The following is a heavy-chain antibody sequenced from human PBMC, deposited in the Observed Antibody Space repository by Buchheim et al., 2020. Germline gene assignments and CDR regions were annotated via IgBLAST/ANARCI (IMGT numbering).Heavy chain of an antibody. CDR3: ARAHEVATIAY. J-gene: IGHJ4*02. D-gene: IGHD5-12*01. CDR2: ISYDGSNK. CDR1: GFTFSSYG. V-gene: IGHV3-30*03. Sequence: QVQLVESGGGVVQPGRSLRLSCAASGFTFSSYGMHWVRQAPGKGLEWVAVISYDGSNKYYADSVKGRFTISRDNSKNTLYLQMNSLRAEDTAVYYCARAHEVATIAYWGQGTL.